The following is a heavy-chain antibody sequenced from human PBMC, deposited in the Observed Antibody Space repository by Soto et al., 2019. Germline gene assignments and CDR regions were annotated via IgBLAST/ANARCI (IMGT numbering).Heavy chain of an antibody. CDR2: IITLFGTS. CDR1: GGTFSSHA. J-gene: IGHJ4*02. CDR3: AREVGYGDFSAALLD. D-gene: IGHD2-21*02. V-gene: IGHV1-69*01. Sequence: VQLMQSGAEVKKPGSSVKVSCKASGGTFSSHAINWVRQAPGQGLEWMGGIITLFGTSNYAQNFQGRVTITADPSTSTAYRELNSLTSDDTAGYYCAREVGYGDFSAALLDWGQGTLVTVSS.